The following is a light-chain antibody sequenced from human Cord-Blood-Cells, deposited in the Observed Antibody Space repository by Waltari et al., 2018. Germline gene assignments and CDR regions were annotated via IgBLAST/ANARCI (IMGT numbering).Light chain of an antibody. CDR1: QSVSSGY. CDR3: QQYGSSPPWT. V-gene: IGKV3-20*01. CDR2: GAS. J-gene: IGKJ1*01. Sequence: EIVLTQSPGTLSLSPGERATLSCRASQSVSSGYLAWYQQKPGQAPRPLIYGASSRATGIPDRFSGSGSGTDFTLTSSRLEPEDFAVYYCQQYGSSPPWTFGQGTKVEIK.